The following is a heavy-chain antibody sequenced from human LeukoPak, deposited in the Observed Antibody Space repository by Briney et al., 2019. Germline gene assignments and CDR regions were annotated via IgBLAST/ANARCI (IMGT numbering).Heavy chain of an antibody. CDR2: ISAYNGNT. Sequence: ASVKVSCKASGYTFTSYGISWVRQTPGQGLEWMGWISAYNGNTNYAQKLQGRVTMTTDTSTSTAYMELSRLRSDDTAVYYCARGYDILTGYIPWGQGTLVTVSS. CDR1: GYTFTSYG. J-gene: IGHJ5*02. D-gene: IGHD3-9*01. CDR3: ARGYDILTGYIP. V-gene: IGHV1-18*01.